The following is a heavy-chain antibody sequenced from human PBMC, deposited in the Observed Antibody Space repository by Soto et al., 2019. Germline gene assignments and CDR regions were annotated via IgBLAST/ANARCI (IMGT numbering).Heavy chain of an antibody. J-gene: IGHJ6*01. CDR1: GCTFSGYA. CDR2: ISRSRGST. CDR3: ARRRVSGDYAYSDMQV. D-gene: IGHD4-17*01. V-gene: IGHV3-23*01. Sequence: GGSLRLSCSPSGCTFSGYAMSPLPQAPGQGLEWVSAISRSRGSTDYADSAKDRSTISGDTAKNMLYLQRNSPRPEATAGYYCARRRVSGDYAYSDMQVGGPGTMV.